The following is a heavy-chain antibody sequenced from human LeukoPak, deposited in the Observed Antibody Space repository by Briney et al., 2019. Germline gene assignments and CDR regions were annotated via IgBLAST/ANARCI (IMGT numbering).Heavy chain of an antibody. CDR2: IYYRGSI. J-gene: IGHJ6*02. Sequence: ASETLSLTCTVSGGSISNYYWSWIRQPPGRGLEWIGYIYYRGSIKYNPSLRSRVTLSVDTSKNQFSLKLSSVTAADTAVYYCARTFQDDGSGYYYYYGMDVWGHGTTVTVSS. CDR3: ARTFQDDGSGYYYYYGMDV. V-gene: IGHV4-59*01. D-gene: IGHD3-22*01. CDR1: GGSISNYY.